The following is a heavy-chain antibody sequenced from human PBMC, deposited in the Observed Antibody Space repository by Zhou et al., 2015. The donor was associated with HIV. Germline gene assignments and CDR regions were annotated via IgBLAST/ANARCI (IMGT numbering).Heavy chain of an antibody. V-gene: IGHV1-69*12. CDR3: ATRGGYTQQLPYYYYGMDV. CDR1: GGTFSSYA. D-gene: IGHD6-13*01. CDR2: IIPIFGTA. Sequence: QVQLVQSGAEVKKPGSSVKVSCKASGGTFSSYAISWVRQAPGQGLEWMGGIIPIFGTANYAQKFQGRVTITADESTSTAYMELSSLRSEDTAVYYCATRGGYTQQLPYYYYGMDVWGQGTTGHRLL. J-gene: IGHJ6*02.